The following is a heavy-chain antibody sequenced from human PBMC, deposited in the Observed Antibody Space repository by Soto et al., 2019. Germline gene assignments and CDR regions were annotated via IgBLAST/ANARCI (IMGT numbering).Heavy chain of an antibody. D-gene: IGHD5-12*01. Sequence: SRTLSLPCALSVDSLSSNTASWNWVRQSPSRGLEWLGRTYVGSKCYTDYAVSVKSRIIINPDTSNHQFSLQLNSVTPEDTAVYCCAKGDNLGPKTGYAFDPWGQGIMVTVSS. V-gene: IGHV6-1*01. CDR3: AKGDNLGPKTGYAFDP. CDR1: VDSLSSNTAS. J-gene: IGHJ5*02. CDR2: TYVGSKCYT.